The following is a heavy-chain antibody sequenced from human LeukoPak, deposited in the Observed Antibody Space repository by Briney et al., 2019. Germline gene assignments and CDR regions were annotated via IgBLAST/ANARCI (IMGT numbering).Heavy chain of an antibody. CDR1: GFTFSSYA. V-gene: IGHV3-30-3*01. D-gene: IGHD6-6*01. CDR3: ARGGTYSSSPYFDY. J-gene: IGHJ4*02. Sequence: GGSLRLSCAASGFTFSSYAMHWVRQAPGKGLEWVALISYDGSNKYYADSVKGRFTISRDNSKNTLYLQMNSLRAEDTAVYYCARGGTYSSSPYFDYWGRGTLVTVSS. CDR2: ISYDGSNK.